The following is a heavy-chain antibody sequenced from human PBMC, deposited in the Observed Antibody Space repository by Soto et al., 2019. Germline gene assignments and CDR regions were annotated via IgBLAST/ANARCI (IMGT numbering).Heavy chain of an antibody. CDR1: GFTFSSYA. D-gene: IGHD5-12*01. CDR3: AKHIREGDGYNFLFGAFDI. V-gene: IGHV3-23*01. Sequence: GGSLRLSCAASGFTFSSYAMSWVRQAPGKGLEWVSAISGSGGSTYYADSVKGRFTISRDNSKNTLYLQMNSLRAEDTAVYYCAKHIREGDGYNFLFGAFDIWGQGTMVTVSS. J-gene: IGHJ3*02. CDR2: ISGSGGST.